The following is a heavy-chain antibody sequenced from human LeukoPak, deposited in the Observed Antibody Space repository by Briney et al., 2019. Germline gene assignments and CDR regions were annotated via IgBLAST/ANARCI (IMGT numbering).Heavy chain of an antibody. CDR3: ARQRRFPYYFDY. J-gene: IGHJ4*02. V-gene: IGHV4-39*01. Sequence: PSETLSLTCTVSGGSISSSSYYWGWIRQPPGKGLEWIGSICYSGSTYYNPSLKSRVTISVDTSKNQFSLKLSSVTAADTAVYYCARQRRFPYYFDYWGQGTLVTVSS. CDR2: ICYSGST. D-gene: IGHD3-3*01. CDR1: GGSISSSSYY.